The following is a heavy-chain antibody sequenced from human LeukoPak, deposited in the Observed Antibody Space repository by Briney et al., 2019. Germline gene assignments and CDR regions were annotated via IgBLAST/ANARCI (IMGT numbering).Heavy chain of an antibody. CDR1: GFTVSSSH. CDR3: ARVITPSGAPTLGFDY. CDR2: IYSGGST. V-gene: IGHV3-53*01. Sequence: GGSLRLSCAASGFTVSSSHMSWVRQAPGKGLEWVSVIYSGGSTYYADSVRGRFTISRDNSKNTLYLQMNSLTAEDTAVYYCARVITPSGAPTLGFDYWGQGTLVTVSS. D-gene: IGHD5-12*01. J-gene: IGHJ4*02.